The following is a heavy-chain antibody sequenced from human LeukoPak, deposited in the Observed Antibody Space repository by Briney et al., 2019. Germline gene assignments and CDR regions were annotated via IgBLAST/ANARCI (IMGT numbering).Heavy chain of an antibody. Sequence: GASVKVSCKASGYTFTYRYLHWVRQAPGQGLEWMGWINTNTGNPTYAQGFTGRFVFSSDTSVSTAYLQISSLKAEDTAVYYCARVDSSSWYYFDYWGQGTLVTVSS. CDR3: ARVDSSSWYYFDY. CDR1: GYTFTYRY. CDR2: INTNTGNP. D-gene: IGHD6-13*01. V-gene: IGHV7-4-1*02. J-gene: IGHJ4*02.